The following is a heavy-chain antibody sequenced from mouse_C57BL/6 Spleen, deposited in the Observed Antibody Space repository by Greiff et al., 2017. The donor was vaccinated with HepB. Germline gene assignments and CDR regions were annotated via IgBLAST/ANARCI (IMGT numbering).Heavy chain of an antibody. D-gene: IGHD1-1*01. J-gene: IGHJ2*01. CDR3: ARGGSYGSSRYFDY. Sequence: VQLQQPGAELVKPGASVKLSCKASGYTFTSYWMHWVKQRPGRGLERIGRIDPNSGGTKYNEKFKSKATLTVDKPSSTAYMQLSSLTSEDSAVYYCARGGSYGSSRYFDYWGQGTTLTVSS. V-gene: IGHV1-72*01. CDR2: IDPNSGGT. CDR1: GYTFTSYW.